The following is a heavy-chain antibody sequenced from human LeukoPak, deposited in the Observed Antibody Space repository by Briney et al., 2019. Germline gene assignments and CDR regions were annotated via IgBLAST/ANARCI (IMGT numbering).Heavy chain of an antibody. CDR1: GFTFSTYT. CDR3: ARVRRDYYYGMDV. V-gene: IGHV3-21*01. Sequence: GGSLRLSCAASGFTFSTYTMNWVRQAPGKGLEWVSSISSSRSYIYYADSVKGRFTISRDNAKNSLYLQMNSLRAEDTAVYYCARVRRDYYYGMDVWGQGTTVTVSS. J-gene: IGHJ6*02. CDR2: ISSSRSYI.